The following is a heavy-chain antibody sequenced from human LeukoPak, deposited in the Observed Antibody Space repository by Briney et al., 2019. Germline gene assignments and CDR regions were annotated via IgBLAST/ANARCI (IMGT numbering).Heavy chain of an antibody. V-gene: IGHV1-46*01. CDR2: INPSGDDT. Sequence: GASAKVSCKASGYTFINYGISWVRQAPGQGLEWMGIINPSGDDTTYPQKFQGRVTMTRDTSTSTVYMELSSLRSDDTAVYYCARHDLGGTSPFDYWGQGTLVTVSS. CDR3: ARHDLGGTSPFDY. J-gene: IGHJ4*02. D-gene: IGHD4-23*01. CDR1: GYTFINYG.